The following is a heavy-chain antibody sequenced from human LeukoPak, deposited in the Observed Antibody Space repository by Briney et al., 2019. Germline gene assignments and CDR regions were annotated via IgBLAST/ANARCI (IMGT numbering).Heavy chain of an antibody. CDR2: IYYSGSI. V-gene: IGHV4-59*01. CDR3: ARGITGTTVDY. J-gene: IGHJ4*02. Sequence: PSETLSLTCTVSGGSISSYYWSWIRQPPGKGLEWIGYIYYSGSINYNPSLKSRVTISVDTSKNQFSLKLSSVTAADTAVYYCARGITGTTVDYWGQGTLVTVSS. CDR1: GGSISSYY. D-gene: IGHD1-14*01.